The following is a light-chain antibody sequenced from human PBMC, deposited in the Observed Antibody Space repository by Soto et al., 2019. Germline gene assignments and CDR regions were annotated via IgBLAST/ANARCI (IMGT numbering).Light chain of an antibody. CDR3: SSYTSSSTYV. V-gene: IGLV2-14*03. J-gene: IGLJ1*01. CDR2: DVT. Sequence: QSVLTQPASVSGSPGQSITISCTGTSSDVGGYNYVSWYQQHPGKAPKLMIYDVTNRPSGVSNRFSGYKSGNTASLTSSGLQAEDEADYYCSSYTSSSTYVFGTGTKLTV. CDR1: SSDVGGYNY.